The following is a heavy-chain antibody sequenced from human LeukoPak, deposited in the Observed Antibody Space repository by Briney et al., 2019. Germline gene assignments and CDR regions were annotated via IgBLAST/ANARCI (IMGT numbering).Heavy chain of an antibody. CDR1: GYTFTGYY. V-gene: IGHV1-2*02. CDR2: INPNSGDT. D-gene: IGHD3-22*01. J-gene: IGHJ4*02. CDR3: ATLGDISGYYLRDY. Sequence: ASVKVSCKASGYTFTGYYIHWARQAPGQGLEWMGWINPNSGDTDYAQKFQGRVTMTRDTSISTAYMELSGLRSDDTAIYYCATLGDISGYYLRDYWGQGTLLTVSS.